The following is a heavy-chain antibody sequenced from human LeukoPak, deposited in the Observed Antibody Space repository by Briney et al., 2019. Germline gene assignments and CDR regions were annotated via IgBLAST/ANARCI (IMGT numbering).Heavy chain of an antibody. CDR2: IYYSGST. CDR3: ATTRGYSYGYCFDY. D-gene: IGHD5-18*01. J-gene: IGHJ4*02. Sequence: SETLSLTCTVSGGSVSSGSYYWSWIRQPPGKGLEWIGYIYYSGSTNYNPSLKSRVTISVDTSKNQFSLKLSSVTAADTAVYYCATTRGYSYGYCFDYWGQGTLVTVSS. V-gene: IGHV4-61*01. CDR1: GGSVSSGSYY.